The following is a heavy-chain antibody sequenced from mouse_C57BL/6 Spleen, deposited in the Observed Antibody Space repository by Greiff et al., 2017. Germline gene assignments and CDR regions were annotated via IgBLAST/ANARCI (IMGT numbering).Heavy chain of an antibody. D-gene: IGHD2-4*01. J-gene: IGHJ3*01. CDR2: IYPSDSET. V-gene: IGHV1-61*01. CDR1: GYTFTSYW. CDR3: ARSHYDYDGFAY. Sequence: QVQLQQPGAELVRPGSSVKLSCKASGYTFTSYWMDWVKQRPGQGLEWIGNIYPSDSETHYNQKFKDKATLTVDTSSSTAYMQLSSLTSEDSAVYYCARSHYDYDGFAYWGQGTLVTVSA.